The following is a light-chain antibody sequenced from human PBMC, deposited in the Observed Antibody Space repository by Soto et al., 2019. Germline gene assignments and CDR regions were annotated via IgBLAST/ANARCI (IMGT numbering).Light chain of an antibody. Sequence: EIVLTQSPDTLSLSTGERATLSCRASQSVSSNLAWYQQKPGQAPRLLIYGASSRPGGIPDRFSGSGSGTDFTLTISRLEPEDFAVYYCQHYVLPPIPFGQVARLAIK. J-gene: IGKJ5*01. CDR1: QSVSSN. CDR2: GAS. V-gene: IGKV3-20*01. CDR3: QHYVLPPIP.